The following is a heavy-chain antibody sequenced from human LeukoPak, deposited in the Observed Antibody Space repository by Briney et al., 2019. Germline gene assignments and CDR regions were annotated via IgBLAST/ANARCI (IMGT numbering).Heavy chain of an antibody. J-gene: IGHJ3*02. V-gene: IGHV1-2*02. CDR3: ARDHRFYYDSSGYPLPDAFDI. CDR1: GYTFTGYY. CDR2: INPNSGGT. D-gene: IGHD3-22*01. Sequence: ASVKVSCKASGYTFTGYYMHWVRQAPGQGLEWMGWINPNSGGTNYAQKFQGRVTMTRDTSISTAYIELSRLRSDDTAVYYCARDHRFYYDSSGYPLPDAFDIWGQGTMVTVSS.